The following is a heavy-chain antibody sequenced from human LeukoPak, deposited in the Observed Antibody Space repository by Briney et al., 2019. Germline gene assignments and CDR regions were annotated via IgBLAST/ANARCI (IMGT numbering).Heavy chain of an antibody. J-gene: IGHJ4*02. CDR1: GGSISSYY. D-gene: IGHD2-15*01. Sequence: KPSETLCLTCTVSGGSISSYYWSWIRQPPGKGLEWIGYIYYSGSTNYDPSLNRRVTISVDTSKNQFSLKLSSVTAADTAVYYSARDGLVRVAATTTTINLTGFDYWGQGTLVTVSS. CDR3: ARDGLVRVAATTTTINLTGFDY. CDR2: IYYSGST. V-gene: IGHV4-59*01.